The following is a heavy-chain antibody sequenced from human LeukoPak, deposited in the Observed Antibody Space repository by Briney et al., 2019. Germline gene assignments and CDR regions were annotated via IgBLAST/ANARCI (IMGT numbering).Heavy chain of an antibody. D-gene: IGHD3-3*01. CDR2: TYPGDSDT. J-gene: IGHJ4*02. CDR3: ARHSNNYDIWSGYKTYYFDY. CDR1: GYSFSSYW. V-gene: IGHV5-51*01. Sequence: GESLKISCKGSGYSFSSYWIGWVRQMPGKGLEWMGITYPGDSDTSYSPSFEGQVTISADESISTAYLQWSSLKASDTAMYYCARHSNNYDIWSGYKTYYFDYWGQGTLVTVSS.